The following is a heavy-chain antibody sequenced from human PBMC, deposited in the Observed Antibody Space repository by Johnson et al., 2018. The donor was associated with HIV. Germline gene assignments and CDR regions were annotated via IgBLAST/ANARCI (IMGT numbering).Heavy chain of an antibody. D-gene: IGHD1-20*01. CDR1: EFTFDDYD. Sequence: VLLVESGGGLVQPGGSLRLSCAASEFTFDDYDMNWVRQAPGKGLEWVSALYAGGPTYYADSVAGRFTISRDSSKNTVYLQMNSLRAEDTAVYYCASADYNWVSPGAFDIWGQGTTVTVSS. V-gene: IGHV3-66*01. CDR3: ASADYNWVSPGAFDI. CDR2: LYAGGPT. J-gene: IGHJ3*02.